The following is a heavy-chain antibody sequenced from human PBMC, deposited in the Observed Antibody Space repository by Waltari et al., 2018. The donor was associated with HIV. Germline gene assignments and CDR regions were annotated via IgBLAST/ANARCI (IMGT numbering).Heavy chain of an antibody. D-gene: IGHD6-6*01. J-gene: IGHJ4*01. Sequence: QVQLVESGGGLVKPGGSLRLSCEDSGLTFSDYSMSWSRQAPGKGMEWVAYIGSSGSTISYADSVKGRFTISRDNAEHCLYLQMHSLRAEDTVVYDCATRSARVPGFDYWGHGTLVTVSS. CDR1: GLTFSDYS. V-gene: IGHV3-11*01. CDR3: ATRSARVPGFDY. CDR2: IGSSGSTI.